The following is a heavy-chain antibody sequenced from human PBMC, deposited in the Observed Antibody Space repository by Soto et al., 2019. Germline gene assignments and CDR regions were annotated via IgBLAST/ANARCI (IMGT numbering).Heavy chain of an antibody. CDR1: GYSFTSYW. Sequence: PGESLKISCKGSGYSFTSYWIGWVRQMPGKGLEWMGIIYPGDSDTRYSPSFQGQVTISADKSISTAYLQWSSLKASDAAMYYCARQGPVYDEGFDYWGQGTLVTVSS. CDR3: ARQGPVYDEGFDY. D-gene: IGHD2-8*01. CDR2: IYPGDSDT. V-gene: IGHV5-51*01. J-gene: IGHJ4*02.